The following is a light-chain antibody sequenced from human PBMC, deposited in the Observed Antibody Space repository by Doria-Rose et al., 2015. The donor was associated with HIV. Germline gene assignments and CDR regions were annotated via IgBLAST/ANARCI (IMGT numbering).Light chain of an antibody. CDR2: DAS. CDR1: QRVKSSY. Sequence: TQSPGTLSLSPGERATLSCRASQRVKSSYLAWYQQQPGQAPRLLIYDASTRATGIPDMFSSIGSVTDFTLTISRLEPEDVAVYYCQQYGTSRGTFGQGTRLEIK. J-gene: IGKJ5*01. V-gene: IGKV3-20*01. CDR3: QQYGTSRGT.